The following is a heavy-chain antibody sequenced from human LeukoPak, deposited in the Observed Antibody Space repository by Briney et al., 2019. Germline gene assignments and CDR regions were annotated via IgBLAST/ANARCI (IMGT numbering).Heavy chain of an antibody. CDR1: GFRFSDYS. CDR3: ARDVRYCSSTSCPVLDGMDV. CDR2: ISSGSSNI. D-gene: IGHD2-2*01. Sequence: PGGSLRLSCAASGFRFSDYSMNWVRQAPGKGLEWVSYISSGSSNIYYADSVKGRFTISRDNSKNTLYLQMNSLRAEDTAVYYCARDVRYCSSTSCPVLDGMDVWGQGTTVTVSS. V-gene: IGHV3-48*01. J-gene: IGHJ6*02.